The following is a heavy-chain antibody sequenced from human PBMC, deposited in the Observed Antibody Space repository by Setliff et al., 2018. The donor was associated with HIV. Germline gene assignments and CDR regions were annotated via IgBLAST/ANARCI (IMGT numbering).Heavy chain of an antibody. V-gene: IGHV1-2*02. CDR1: GYTFTDYF. CDR3: ARQLSNSLDY. D-gene: IGHD1-1*01. CDR2: ISPHSGGT. J-gene: IGHJ4*02. Sequence: ASVKVSCKASGYTFTDYFMHWVRQAPGQGLEWMGWISPHSGGTRTTRTFRGRVTMTRDTSINTAYMELSGVRSDDTAIYFCARQLSNSLDYWGQGTLVTVSS.